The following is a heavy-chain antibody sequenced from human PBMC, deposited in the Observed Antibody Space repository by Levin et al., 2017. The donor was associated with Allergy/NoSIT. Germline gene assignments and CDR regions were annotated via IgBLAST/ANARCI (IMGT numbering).Heavy chain of an antibody. J-gene: IGHJ4*02. D-gene: IGHD2-15*01. CDR3: ARGPLKVLGYCSGGSCYHLDY. V-gene: IGHV1-69*13. Sequence: ASVKVSCKASGGTFSSYAISWVRQAPGQGLEWMGGIIPIFGTANYAQKFQGRVTITADESTSTAYMELSSLRSEDTAVYYCARGPLKVLGYCSGGSCYHLDYWGQGTLVTVSS. CDR2: IIPIFGTA. CDR1: GGTFSSYA.